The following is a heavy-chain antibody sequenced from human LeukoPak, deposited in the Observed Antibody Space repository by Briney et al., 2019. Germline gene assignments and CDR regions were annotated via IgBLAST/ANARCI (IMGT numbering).Heavy chain of an antibody. CDR1: GFTFSSYS. Sequence: PGGSLRLSCAASGFTFSSYSMNWVRQAPGKGLEWVSSITGSSSYIYYADSMKGRFTISRDNSKNTLYLQMNSLRAEDTAVYYCARDAPYSSSWVLGIFDYWGQGTLVTVSS. CDR3: ARDAPYSSSWVLGIFDY. V-gene: IGHV3-21*01. CDR2: ITGSSSYI. J-gene: IGHJ4*02. D-gene: IGHD6-13*01.